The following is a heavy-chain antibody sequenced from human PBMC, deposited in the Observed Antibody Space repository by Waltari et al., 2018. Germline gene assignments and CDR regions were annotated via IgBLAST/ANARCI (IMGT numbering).Heavy chain of an antibody. CDR1: GYIFTGDS. V-gene: IGHV1-18*01. CDR2: ISGYNCNT. D-gene: IGHD3-3*01. J-gene: IGHJ4*02. Sequence: QVQLVQSGAEVKKPGASVKVSCKTSGYIFTGDSITWVRQAPGQGLECMGWISGYNCNTKTEPNFQARVPMTIDTSTTTAYMGLRSLRSDATAVYYCARGALGRVYYEYYFDSWGQGTLVTVSS. CDR3: ARGALGRVYYEYYFDS.